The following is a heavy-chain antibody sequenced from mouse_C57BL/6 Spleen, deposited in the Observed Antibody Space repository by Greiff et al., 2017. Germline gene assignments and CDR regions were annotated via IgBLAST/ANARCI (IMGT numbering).Heavy chain of an antibody. V-gene: IGHV1-64*01. D-gene: IGHD2-3*01. CDR3: AREEGYDGYSYAMDY. Sequence: VQLQQPGAELVMPGASVKLSCKASGYTFTSYWMHWVKQRPGQGLEWIGMIHPTSGSTNYNEKFKSKATLTVDKSSSTAYMQLSSRTSEDAAVYYWAREEGYDGYSYAMDYWGQGTLVTVSS. CDR1: GYTFTSYW. CDR2: IHPTSGST. J-gene: IGHJ4*01.